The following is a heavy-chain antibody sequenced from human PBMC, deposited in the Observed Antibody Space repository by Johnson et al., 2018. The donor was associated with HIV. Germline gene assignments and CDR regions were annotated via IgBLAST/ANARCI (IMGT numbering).Heavy chain of an antibody. V-gene: IGHV3-74*01. CDR2: INGDGSST. CDR3: TTDDYDSSGRAFDI. D-gene: IGHD3-22*01. J-gene: IGHJ3*02. Sequence: VQLVESGGGLVQPGGSLRLSCAASGFTFSSHWIHWVRQAPGKGLVWVSRINGDGSSTNYANSVRGRFTISRDNAKNTLYLQMNSLGAEDTAVYYCTTDDYDSSGRAFDIWGQGTMVTVSS. CDR1: GFTFSSHW.